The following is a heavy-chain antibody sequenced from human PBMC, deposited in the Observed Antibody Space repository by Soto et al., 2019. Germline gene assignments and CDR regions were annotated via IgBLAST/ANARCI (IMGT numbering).Heavy chain of an antibody. V-gene: IGHV4-34*01. D-gene: IGHD6-13*01. CDR1: GGSFSGYY. Sequence: QVQLQQWGAGLLKPSETLSLTCAVYGGSFSGYYWSWIRQPPGKGLEWIGEINHSGSTNYNPSLKSRVTISVXTXKNQFSLKLSSVTAADTAVYYCARGGDIAAAVPDDYWGQGTLVTVSS. J-gene: IGHJ4*02. CDR3: ARGGDIAAAVPDDY. CDR2: INHSGST.